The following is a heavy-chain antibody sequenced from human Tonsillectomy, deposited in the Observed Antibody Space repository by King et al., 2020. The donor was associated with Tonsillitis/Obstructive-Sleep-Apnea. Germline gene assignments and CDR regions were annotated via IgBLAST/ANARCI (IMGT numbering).Heavy chain of an antibody. CDR2: ISGRGGNT. Sequence: VQLVESGGGLVQPGGSLRLSCAASGFTFSSYAMSWVRQAPGKGLEWVSAISGRGGNTYYADSVKGRFTISRDNSKNTLYLQMNSLRAEDTAIYNCAQDYIILPGPPSQYYFDYWGQGTLVTVSS. CDR3: AQDYIILPGPPSQYYFDY. D-gene: IGHD3-9*01. J-gene: IGHJ4*02. CDR1: GFTFSSYA. V-gene: IGHV3-23*04.